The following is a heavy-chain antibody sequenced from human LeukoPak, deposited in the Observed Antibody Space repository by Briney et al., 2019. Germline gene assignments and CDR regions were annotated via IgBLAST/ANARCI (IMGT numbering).Heavy chain of an antibody. D-gene: IGHD3-16*01. CDR2: ISYDGSNK. V-gene: IGHV3-30*04. J-gene: IGHJ4*02. Sequence: GGSLRLSCAASGFTFSSYAMHWVRQAPGKGLEWVAVISYDGSNKYYADSVKGRFTISRDNPKNTLYLQMNSLRAEDTAVYYCARVRWGSFDYWGQGTLVTVSS. CDR1: GFTFSSYA. CDR3: ARVRWGSFDY.